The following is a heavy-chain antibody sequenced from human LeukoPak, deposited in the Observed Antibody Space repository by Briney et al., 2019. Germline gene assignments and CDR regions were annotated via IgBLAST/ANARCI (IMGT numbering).Heavy chain of an antibody. J-gene: IGHJ4*02. CDR1: GGSINSATYY. V-gene: IGHV4-61*02. CDR3: AKAAKYYFGSDTYYYFDY. D-gene: IGHD3-10*01. CDR2: IYTSGST. Sequence: SETLSLTCTVSGGSINSATYYWTWIRQPAGKGLEWIARIYTSGSTNYNPSLKSRVTISVDTSKNQFSLKLSSVTAADTAVYYCAKAAKYYFGSDTYYYFDYWGQGILVTVSS.